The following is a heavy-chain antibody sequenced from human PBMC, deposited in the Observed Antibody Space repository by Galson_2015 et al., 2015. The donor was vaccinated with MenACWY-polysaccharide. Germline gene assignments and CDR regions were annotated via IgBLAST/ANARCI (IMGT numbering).Heavy chain of an antibody. CDR2: MSYSGRA. CDR1: GGSVSSDTDY. CDR3: ARAPRPDKTFGYFDY. V-gene: IGHV4-61*01. D-gene: IGHD3-16*01. J-gene: IGHJ4*02. Sequence: SETLSLTCTVSGGSVSSDTDYWSWLRQPPGKGLEWIGYMSYSGRANQNPSLRSRVTISLDASKNQFSLRLSSVTAADTAVYYCARAPRPDKTFGYFDYWGQGILVTVST.